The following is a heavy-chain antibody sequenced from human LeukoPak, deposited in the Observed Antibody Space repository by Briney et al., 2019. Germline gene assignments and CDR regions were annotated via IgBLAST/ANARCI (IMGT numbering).Heavy chain of an antibody. CDR3: ARFYYDSRGYWYYFDY. D-gene: IGHD3-22*01. Sequence: SETLSLTCTVSGGSITSDYWSWIRQPPGKGLEWIGYIPYSGSTSYDPSLKSRVTISGDSSKKQFSLKLSSVTAADTAVYYCARFYYDSRGYWYYFDYWGQGTLVTVSS. CDR2: IPYSGST. V-gene: IGHV4-59*08. CDR1: GGSITSDY. J-gene: IGHJ4*02.